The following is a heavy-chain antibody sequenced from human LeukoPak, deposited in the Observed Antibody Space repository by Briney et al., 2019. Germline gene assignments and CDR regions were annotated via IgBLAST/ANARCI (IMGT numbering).Heavy chain of an antibody. CDR1: GDSVSSNSAA. D-gene: IGHD3-10*01. J-gene: IGHJ6*03. CDR2: TYYRSKWYN. Sequence: SQTLSLTCAISGDSVSSNSAAWNWIRQSPSRGLEWLGRTYYRSKWYNDYAVSVKSRITINPDTSKNQFSLQLNSVTPEDTAVYYCARGLGLLWFGELRYYYYYIDVWGKGTTVTVSS. V-gene: IGHV6-1*01. CDR3: ARGLGLLWFGELRYYYYYIDV.